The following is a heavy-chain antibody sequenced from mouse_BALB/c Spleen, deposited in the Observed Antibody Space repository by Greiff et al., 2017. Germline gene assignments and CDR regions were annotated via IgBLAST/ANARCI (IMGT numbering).Heavy chain of an antibody. CDR2: IWAGGST. CDR1: GFSLTSYG. V-gene: IGHV2-9*02. CDR3: AREKYGNYDWFAY. Sequence: VQRVESGPGLVAPSQSLSITCTVSGFSLTSYGVHWVRQPPGKGLEWLGVIWAGGSTNYNSALMSRLSISKDNSKSQDFLKMNSLQTDDTAMYYCAREKYGNYDWFAYWGQGTLVTVSA. J-gene: IGHJ3*01. D-gene: IGHD2-10*02.